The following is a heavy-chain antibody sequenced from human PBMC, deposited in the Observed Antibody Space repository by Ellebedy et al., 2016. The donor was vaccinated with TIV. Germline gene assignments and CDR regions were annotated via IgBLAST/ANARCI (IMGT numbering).Heavy chain of an antibody. CDR2: IYYSGST. V-gene: IGHV4-59*08. D-gene: IGHD5-12*01. Sequence: MPSETLSLTCTVSGGSISSSSWSWIRQPPGKGLEYIGYIYYSGSTNYNPSLKSRVTISLGTSKNHFSLRLSSVTAADTAVYYCARRGWLRGRYAFDIWGQGTMVTVSS. CDR1: GGSISSSS. CDR3: ARRGWLRGRYAFDI. J-gene: IGHJ3*02.